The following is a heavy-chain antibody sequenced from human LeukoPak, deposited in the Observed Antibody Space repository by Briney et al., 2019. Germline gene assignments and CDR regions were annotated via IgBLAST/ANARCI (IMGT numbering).Heavy chain of an antibody. CDR2: INPNSGGT. V-gene: IGHV1-2*02. CDR1: GYTFTGYY. Sequence: ASVKVSCKAYGYTFTGYYMHWVRQAPGKGLQWMGWINPNSGGTNYAQKFQGRVTMTRDMSISTAYMELSRLRSDDTAVYYCARDAGEYWFDPWGQGTLVTVSS. CDR3: ARDAGEYWFDP. D-gene: IGHD7-27*01. J-gene: IGHJ5*02.